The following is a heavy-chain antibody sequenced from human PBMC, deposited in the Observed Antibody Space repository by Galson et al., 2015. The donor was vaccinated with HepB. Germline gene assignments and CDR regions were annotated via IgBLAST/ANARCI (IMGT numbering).Heavy chain of an antibody. D-gene: IGHD3-9*01. J-gene: IGHJ4*02. Sequence: SVKVSCKASGNTFNKYAINWVRQAPGQGLEWMGWINTNTGNPTYAQGFTGRFVFSLDTSVSTAYLQISNLKAEDTALYYCARGEKTSYYHHWGQGTLVTVSS. CDR2: INTNTGNP. V-gene: IGHV7-4-1*02. CDR3: ARGEKTSYYHH. CDR1: GNTFNKYA.